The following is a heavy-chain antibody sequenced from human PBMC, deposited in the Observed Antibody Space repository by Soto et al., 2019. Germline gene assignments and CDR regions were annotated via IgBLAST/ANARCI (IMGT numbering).Heavy chain of an antibody. Sequence: QVQLQESGPGLVKPSETLSLTCTVSGGSISSYYWSWIRQPPGKGLEWIGYIYYSGSTNYNPSLMCRVTIPVETSKNQFSLKLSSVTAADTAVYYCARHYSGIYWQYDYWGQGTLVTVSS. CDR2: IYYSGST. V-gene: IGHV4-59*08. CDR1: GGSISSYY. D-gene: IGHD1-26*01. J-gene: IGHJ4*02. CDR3: ARHYSGIYWQYDY.